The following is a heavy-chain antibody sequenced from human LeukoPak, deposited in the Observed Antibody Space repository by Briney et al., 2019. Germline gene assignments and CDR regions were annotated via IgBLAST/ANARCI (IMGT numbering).Heavy chain of an antibody. D-gene: IGHD5-24*01. CDR3: ARGGLGYNFDY. CDR2: ISYDGSNK. Sequence: GGSLRLSCAASGFTFSSYAMHWVRQAPGKGLEWMAVISYDGSNKYYADSVKGRFTISRDNSKNTLYLQMNSLRAEDTAVYYCARGGLGYNFDYWGQGTLVTVSS. V-gene: IGHV3-30-3*01. CDR1: GFTFSSYA. J-gene: IGHJ4*02.